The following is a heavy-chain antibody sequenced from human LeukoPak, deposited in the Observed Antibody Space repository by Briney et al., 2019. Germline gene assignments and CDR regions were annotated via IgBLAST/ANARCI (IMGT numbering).Heavy chain of an antibody. CDR1: GYTFTGYY. CDR3: ARDPVAAAGTRLYYYYYMDV. V-gene: IGHV1-2*02. J-gene: IGHJ6*03. D-gene: IGHD6-13*01. CDR2: INPNSGGT. Sequence: ASVKVSCKASGYTFTGYYMHWVRPAPGQGLEWMGWINPNSGGTNYAQKFQGRVTMTRDTSISAAYMELSRLRSDDTAVYYGARDPVAAAGTRLYYYYYMDVWGKGTTVTVSS.